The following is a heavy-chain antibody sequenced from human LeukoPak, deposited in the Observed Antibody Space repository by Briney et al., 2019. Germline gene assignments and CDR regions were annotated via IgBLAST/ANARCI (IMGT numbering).Heavy chain of an antibody. J-gene: IGHJ4*02. V-gene: IGHV3-48*03. CDR3: ARDLCSGGSCSDY. Sequence: PGGSLRLSCAASGFTFSSYEMNWVRQAPGKGLEWVSYISSSGGTIYYADSVKGRFTISRDNAKNSLYLQMNSLRAEDTAIYYCARDLCSGGSCSDYWGQGTLVTVSS. D-gene: IGHD2-15*01. CDR2: ISSSGGTI. CDR1: GFTFSSYE.